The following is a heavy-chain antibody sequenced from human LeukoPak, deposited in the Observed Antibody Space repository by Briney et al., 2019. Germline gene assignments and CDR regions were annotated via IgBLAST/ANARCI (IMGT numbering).Heavy chain of an antibody. V-gene: IGHV3-23*01. CDR1: GFTFSNYV. CDR2: ISGSGGRT. CDR3: AKGLWDYYGSGIMYYTMDV. J-gene: IGHJ6*02. D-gene: IGHD3-10*01. Sequence: GGSLRLSRAASGFTFSNYVMGWVRQAPGKGLEWVSTISGSGGRTYYADSVKGRFTISRDNSKNTLYLQVNSLRAEDTAVYYCAKGLWDYYGSGIMYYTMDVWGQGTTVTVSS.